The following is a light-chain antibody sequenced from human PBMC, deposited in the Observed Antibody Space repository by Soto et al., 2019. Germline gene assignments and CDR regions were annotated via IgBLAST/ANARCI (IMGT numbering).Light chain of an antibody. CDR3: SSYAGTNNFV. J-gene: IGLJ2*01. CDR1: SSDVGGYNY. CDR2: EVS. Sequence: QSALTQPPSASGSPGQSVTISCTGTSSDVGGYNYVSWYQQHPGKAPKLMIYEVSKRPSGVPDRFSGSKSGNTASLTVSGLQAEDVADYYCSSYAGTNNFVFGGGTKLTVL. V-gene: IGLV2-8*01.